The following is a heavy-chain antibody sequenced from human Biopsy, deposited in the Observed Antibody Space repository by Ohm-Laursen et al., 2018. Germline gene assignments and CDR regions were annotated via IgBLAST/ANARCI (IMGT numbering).Heavy chain of an antibody. J-gene: IGHJ4*02. D-gene: IGHD2-15*01. CDR2: MHHSGPTYT. CDR1: GGSFSGYY. CDR3: GNEVHGRDY. V-gene: IGHV4-34*01. Sequence: SDTLSLTCAVDGGSFSGYYWTWIRQVPGEGLEWIAYMHHSGPTYTYYNPSLKSRVNISADKSKNQFSLKLSTVTSADTAVYFCGNEVHGRDYWGLGALVTVSS.